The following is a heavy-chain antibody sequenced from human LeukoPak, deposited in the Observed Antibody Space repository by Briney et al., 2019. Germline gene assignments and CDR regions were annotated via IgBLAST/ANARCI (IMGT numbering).Heavy chain of an antibody. D-gene: IGHD3-22*01. CDR1: GYTFTNYD. CDR2: ISVHNGDT. CDR3: ARETSIGAFDI. V-gene: IGHV1-18*01. J-gene: IGHJ3*02. Sequence: GASVKVSCKASGYTFTNYDISWVRQAPGRGLEWMGWISVHNGDTNYAQNLQGRVTVTTDTSTSTAYMELRSLRSDDTAVYYCARETSIGAFDIRGQGTMVIVSS.